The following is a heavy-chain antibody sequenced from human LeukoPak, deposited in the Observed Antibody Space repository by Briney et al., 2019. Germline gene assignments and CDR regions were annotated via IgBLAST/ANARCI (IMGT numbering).Heavy chain of an antibody. V-gene: IGHV3-23*01. J-gene: IGHJ5*02. D-gene: IGHD6-13*01. CDR2: INGGGGTT. CDR3: ARGVAVSSRIAAA. CDR1: GFTFSSYA. Sequence: GGSLRLSCAASGFTFSSYAMSWVRQAPGKGLEWVSAINGGGGTTSYADSVKGRFTISKDNSKDTLYLQMNSLRAEDTAVYYCARGVAVSSRIAAAWGQGTLVTVSS.